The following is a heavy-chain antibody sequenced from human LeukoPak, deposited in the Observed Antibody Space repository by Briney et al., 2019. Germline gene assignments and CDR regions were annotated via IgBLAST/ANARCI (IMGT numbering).Heavy chain of an antibody. CDR3: ARHAKYYYDSSGYYSAGLDY. J-gene: IGHJ4*02. V-gene: IGHV4-34*01. CDR1: GGSFSGYY. Sequence: PSETLSLTCAVYGGSFSGYYWSWIRQPPGKGLEWIGEINHSGSTNYNPSLKSRVTTSVDTSKNQFSLKLSSVTAADTAVYYCARHAKYYYDSSGYYSAGLDYWGQGTLVTVSS. D-gene: IGHD3-22*01. CDR2: INHSGST.